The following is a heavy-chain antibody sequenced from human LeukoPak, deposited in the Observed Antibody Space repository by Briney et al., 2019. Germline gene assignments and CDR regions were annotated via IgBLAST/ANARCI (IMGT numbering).Heavy chain of an antibody. CDR1: GFTFSSYG. J-gene: IGHJ4*02. CDR2: IRYDGSNK. D-gene: IGHD5-12*01. V-gene: IGHV3-30*02. Sequence: GGSLRLSCAASGFTFSSYGMHWVRQAPGKGLEWVAFIRYDGSNKCYADSVKGRFTISRDNSKNTLYLQMNSLRAEDTAVYYCATSGYSGYDYMGLRYWGQGTLVTVSS. CDR3: ATSGYSGYDYMGLRY.